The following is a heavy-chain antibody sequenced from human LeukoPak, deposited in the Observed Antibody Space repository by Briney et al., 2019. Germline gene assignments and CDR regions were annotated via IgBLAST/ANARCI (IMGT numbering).Heavy chain of an antibody. CDR2: IYPGDSDT. V-gene: IGHV5-51*01. D-gene: IGHD1-26*01. CDR1: GYSFTSYW. CDR3: ARSFVGAANAFDI. J-gene: IGHJ3*02. Sequence: GESLKISCKGSGYSFTSYWIGWVRQLPGKGLEWMGIIYPGDSDTRYSPSFQGQVTISADKSISTAYLQWSSLKASDTAMYYCARSFVGAANAFDIWGQGTMVTVSS.